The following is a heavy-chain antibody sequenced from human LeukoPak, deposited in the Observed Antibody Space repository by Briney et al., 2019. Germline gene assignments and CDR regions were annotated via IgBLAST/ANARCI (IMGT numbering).Heavy chain of an antibody. CDR2: INPSGGST. V-gene: IGHV1-46*01. Sequence: ASVKVSFKASGYTFTSHFIHWVRQAPGQGLEWMGVINPSGGSTTYAQKFQGRVTMTRDTSTSTVYLELSSLRSDDTAVYYCARIMEWELTFDYWGQGTLVTASS. D-gene: IGHD1-26*01. CDR3: ARIMEWELTFDY. J-gene: IGHJ4*02. CDR1: GYTFTSHF.